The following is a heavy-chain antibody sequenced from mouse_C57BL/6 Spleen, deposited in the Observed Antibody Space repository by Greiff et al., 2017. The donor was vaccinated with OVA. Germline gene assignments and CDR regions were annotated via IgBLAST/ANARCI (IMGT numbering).Heavy chain of an antibody. Sequence: EVMLVESGAELVKPGASVKLSCTASGFNIKDYYMHWVKQRTEQGLEWIGRIDPEDGETKYAPKFQGKATITADTSSNTAYLQLSSLTSEDTAVYYCASTTLLPYAMDYWGQGTSVTVSA. CDR2: IDPEDGET. CDR3: ASTTLLPYAMDY. D-gene: IGHD1-1*01. J-gene: IGHJ4*01. V-gene: IGHV14-2*01. CDR1: GFNIKDYY.